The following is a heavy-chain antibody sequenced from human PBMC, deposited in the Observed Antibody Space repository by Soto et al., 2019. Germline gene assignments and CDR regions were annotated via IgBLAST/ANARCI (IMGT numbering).Heavy chain of an antibody. Sequence: QVQLVQSGAEEKKPGASVKVSCKASGYTFTSYAMHWVRQAPGQRLEWMGWINAGNGNTKYSQKFQGRVTITRDKSASTAYMELSSLRSEDKAVYYCASSHLGATPSGMDVWGQGTKVTVSS. CDR1: GYTFTSYA. V-gene: IGHV1-3*05. D-gene: IGHD1-26*01. J-gene: IGHJ6*02. CDR2: INAGNGNT. CDR3: ASSHLGATPSGMDV.